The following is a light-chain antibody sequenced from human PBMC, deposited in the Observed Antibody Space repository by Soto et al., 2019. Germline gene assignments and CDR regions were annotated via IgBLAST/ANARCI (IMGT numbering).Light chain of an antibody. Sequence: DIVMTQSPDSLAVSLGERATINCKSSQSVLYSSNNKNYLAWYQQKPGQPPKLLIYWASTRESGVPDRLSGSGSGPDFTLTISSLQAEDVAVYYCQQYYSTPETFGQGTKVEIK. CDR3: QQYYSTPET. CDR2: WAS. CDR1: QSVLYSSNNKNY. V-gene: IGKV4-1*01. J-gene: IGKJ1*01.